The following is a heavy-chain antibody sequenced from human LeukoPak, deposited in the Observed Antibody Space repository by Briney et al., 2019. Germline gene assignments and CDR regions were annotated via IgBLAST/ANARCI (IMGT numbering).Heavy chain of an antibody. Sequence: SETLSLTCTVSGGSISSGGYYWSWIRQHPGKGLEGIGYIYYSGSTYYNPSLKSRVTISVDTSKNQFSLKLSSVTAADTAVYYCARIPGGDGSDYYYYGMDVWGKGTTVTVSS. CDR2: IYYSGST. V-gene: IGHV4-31*03. D-gene: IGHD3-10*01. CDR1: GGSISSGGYY. CDR3: ARIPGGDGSDYYYYGMDV. J-gene: IGHJ6*04.